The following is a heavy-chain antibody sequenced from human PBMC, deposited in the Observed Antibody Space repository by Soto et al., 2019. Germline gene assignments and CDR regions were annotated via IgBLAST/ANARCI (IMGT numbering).Heavy chain of an antibody. V-gene: IGHV3-23*01. CDR2: ISNSFSDGNT. D-gene: IGHD1-1*01. Sequence: GGSLRLSCAASGFTFSNYAMNWVRQAPGKGLEWVSAISNSFSDGNTHYADSVKGRFTISRDNDKNTVFLEMNSLRAEDTAVYYCAKVFSPERGNYFDYWGQGTLVTVSS. J-gene: IGHJ4*02. CDR1: GFTFSNYA. CDR3: AKVFSPERGNYFDY.